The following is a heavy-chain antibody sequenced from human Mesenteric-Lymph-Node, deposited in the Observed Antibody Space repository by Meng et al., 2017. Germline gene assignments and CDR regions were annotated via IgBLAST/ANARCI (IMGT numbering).Heavy chain of an antibody. CDR2: LNPNRGDT. J-gene: IGHJ5*02. CDR3: ARGIVDGYGGDSWFDP. V-gene: IGHV1-2*06. Sequence: QVPLVQSGAEVKKPGASVTVSCKASGYTFTDYYMQWVRQAHGQGLEGMGRLNPNRGDTNYAQKLQGRVTMTRDTSISTAYMELSRLTSDDTAVYYCARGIVDGYGGDSWFDPWGQGTLVTVSS. D-gene: IGHD5-18*01. CDR1: GYTFTDYY.